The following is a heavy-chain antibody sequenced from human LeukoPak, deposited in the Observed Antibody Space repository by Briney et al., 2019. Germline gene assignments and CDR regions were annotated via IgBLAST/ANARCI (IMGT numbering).Heavy chain of an antibody. D-gene: IGHD1-26*01. CDR2: IYYSGST. CDR3: ARHEIVGATPFDY. J-gene: IGHJ4*02. CDR1: GGSFSGYY. V-gene: IGHV4-34*01. Sequence: SETLSLTCAVYGGSFSGYYWSWIRQPPGKGLEWIGSIYYSGSTNYNPSLKSRVTISVDTSKNQFSLKLSSVTAADTAVYYCARHEIVGATPFDYWGQGALVTVSS.